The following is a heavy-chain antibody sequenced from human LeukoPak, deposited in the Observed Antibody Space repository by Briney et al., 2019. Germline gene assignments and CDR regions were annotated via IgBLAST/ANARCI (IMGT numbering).Heavy chain of an antibody. CDR3: AREGEDYYGGTYYYYYGMDV. D-gene: IGHD4-23*01. J-gene: IGHJ6*02. V-gene: IGHV3-23*01. Sequence: PGGSLRLSCAASGFTFSSYAMSWVRQAPGKGLEWVSAISGSGGSTYYADSVKGRFTISRDNSKNSLYLQMNSLRAEDTAVYYCAREGEDYYGGTYYYYYGMDVWGQGTTVTVSS. CDR2: ISGSGGST. CDR1: GFTFSSYA.